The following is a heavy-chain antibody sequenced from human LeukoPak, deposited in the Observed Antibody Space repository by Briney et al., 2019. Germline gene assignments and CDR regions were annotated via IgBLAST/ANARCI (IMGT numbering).Heavy chain of an antibody. CDR3: ARSDYDILTGYPYYFDY. J-gene: IGHJ4*02. Sequence: PGGSLKPSFSALGFTLRSNYMRWVRQAPGEGLGGGPVYYSGGSTYYADSVKGRFTIYRDNSKNTLYLQMNSLRAEDTAVYYCARSDYDILTGYPYYFDYWGQGTLVTVSS. CDR1: GFTLRSNY. CDR2: YYSGGST. V-gene: IGHV3-53*01. D-gene: IGHD3-9*01.